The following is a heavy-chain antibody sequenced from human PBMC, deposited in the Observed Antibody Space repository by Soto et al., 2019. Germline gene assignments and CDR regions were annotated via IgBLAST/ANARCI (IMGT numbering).Heavy chain of an antibody. CDR2: INPKSGDT. Sequence: QVRLMQSGPEVRRPGASVTVSCKASGYTFTHYFIHWVRRAPGQGLEWMGYINPKSGDTHYSQTCRGSVSMTRDTSTDTANMGLSSLKSDDTAVYFCARVPGHQNSRGDFWGQGTPITVSS. CDR1: GYTFTHYF. V-gene: IGHV1-2*02. CDR3: ARVPGHQNSRGDF. J-gene: IGHJ4*02. D-gene: IGHD1-7*01.